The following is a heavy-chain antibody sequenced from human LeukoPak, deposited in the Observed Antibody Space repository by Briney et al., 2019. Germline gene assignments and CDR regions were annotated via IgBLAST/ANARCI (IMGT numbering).Heavy chain of an antibody. CDR1: GYTFTSYD. J-gene: IGHJ3*02. V-gene: IGHV1-8*03. CDR3: ARGEWYYDFWSGYYSGPSDAFDI. Sequence: ASVKVSCKASGYTFTSYDINWVRQATGQGLEWMGWMNPNSGNTGYAQKFQGRVTITRNTSISTAYMELSSLRSEDTAVYYCARGEWYYDFWSGYYSGPSDAFDIWGQGTMVTVSS. D-gene: IGHD3-3*01. CDR2: MNPNSGNT.